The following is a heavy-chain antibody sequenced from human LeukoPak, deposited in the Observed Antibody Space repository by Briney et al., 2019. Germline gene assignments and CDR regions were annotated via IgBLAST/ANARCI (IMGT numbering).Heavy chain of an antibody. J-gene: IGHJ4*02. Sequence: GGSLRLSCAASGFRFSSYAMSWVRQAPGKGLEWVPAISGSGVSTYYADSVTGRFTVSRDNSKNTLYLQMSSLRAEDTAVYYCAKDERNWNYNLASQTYDWGQGTLVTVSS. CDR3: AKDERNWNYNLASQTYD. CDR1: GFRFSSYA. D-gene: IGHD1-7*01. V-gene: IGHV3-23*01. CDR2: ISGSGVST.